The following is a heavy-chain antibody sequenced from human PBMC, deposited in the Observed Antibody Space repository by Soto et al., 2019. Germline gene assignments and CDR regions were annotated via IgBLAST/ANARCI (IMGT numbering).Heavy chain of an antibody. Sequence: GGSLRLSCAASGFTFRSYGMHWVRQAPGKGLEWVAVISYDGSNKYYGDSVKGRFTISRDNSKNTLFLQMNSLRAEDTAVYYCARKAYCINGVCAYYYMDVWGKGTTVTVSS. D-gene: IGHD2-8*01. CDR2: ISYDGSNK. V-gene: IGHV3-30*03. CDR3: ARKAYCINGVCAYYYMDV. CDR1: GFTFRSYG. J-gene: IGHJ6*03.